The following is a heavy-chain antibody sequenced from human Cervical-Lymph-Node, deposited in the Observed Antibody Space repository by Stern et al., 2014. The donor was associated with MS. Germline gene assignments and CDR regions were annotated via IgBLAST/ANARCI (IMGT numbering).Heavy chain of an antibody. CDR2: ISAYNGNT. V-gene: IGHV1-18*01. CDR3: ARGLLGSENAFDI. Sequence: VQLDESGAELKKPGASVKVTCKASGYTFTSYGFSGVRQAPAQGLEGMGWISAYNGNTNYAQKLQVRVTMTTDTSTSTAYMELRSLRSDDTAVYYCARGLLGSENAFDIWGQGTMVTVSS. CDR1: GYTFTSYG. J-gene: IGHJ3*02. D-gene: IGHD2-15*01.